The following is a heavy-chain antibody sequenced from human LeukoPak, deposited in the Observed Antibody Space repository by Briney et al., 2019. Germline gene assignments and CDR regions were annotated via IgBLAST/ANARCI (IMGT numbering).Heavy chain of an antibody. CDR3: AKTRPLDSSSWSHGDY. V-gene: IGHV3-23*01. Sequence: GGSLRLSCAASRFTFSSYAMSWVRQAPGKGLEWVSAISGSGDSTYYGDSVKGRFTISRDNSKNTLYLQMNSLRAEDTAVYYCAKTRPLDSSSWSHGDYWGQGTLVTVSS. D-gene: IGHD6-13*01. CDR2: ISGSGDST. CDR1: RFTFSSYA. J-gene: IGHJ4*02.